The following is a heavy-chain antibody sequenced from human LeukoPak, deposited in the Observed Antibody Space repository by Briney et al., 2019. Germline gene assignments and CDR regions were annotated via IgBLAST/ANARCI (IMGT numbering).Heavy chain of an antibody. V-gene: IGHV5-51*01. D-gene: IGHD6-19*01. CDR2: IYPSDSDT. Sequence: GESLKISCQGSEYSFATYWIAWLRQMPGKGLEWMGIIYPSDSDTRYSPSFQGQVTISADKSIKTAYLQWSSLKASDTAMYYCARRPRIAVAAAVDYWGQGTLVTVSS. J-gene: IGHJ4*02. CDR1: EYSFATYW. CDR3: ARRPRIAVAAAVDY.